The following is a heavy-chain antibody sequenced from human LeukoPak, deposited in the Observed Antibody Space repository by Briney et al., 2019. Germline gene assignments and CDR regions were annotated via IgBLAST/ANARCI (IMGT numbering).Heavy chain of an antibody. V-gene: IGHV4-59*01. D-gene: IGHD3-10*01. J-gene: IGHJ4*02. CDR1: DDSIRSYD. CDR3: ARGLWQLDY. CDR2: ISYSGST. Sequence: PSETLSLTCTVSDDSIRSYDWSWIRQSPGKGLEWIGYISYSGSTNYNPSLKSRVTISVDTSKNQFSLKLSSVTAADTAVYYCARGLWQLDYWGQGTLVTVSS.